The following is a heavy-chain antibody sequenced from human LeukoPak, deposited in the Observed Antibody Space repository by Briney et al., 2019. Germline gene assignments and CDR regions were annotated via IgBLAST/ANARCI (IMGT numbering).Heavy chain of an antibody. CDR3: AKDLGDHVWAPLDY. V-gene: IGHV3-23*01. Sequence: PGGSLRLSCAASGFTVSSNYMSWVRQAPGKGLEWVSGISDSGGSTYYADSVKGRFTISRDNSKNTLFLQMNSLRAEDTAIYYCAKDLGDHVWAPLDYWGQGTLVAVSS. CDR2: ISDSGGST. D-gene: IGHD3-16*01. J-gene: IGHJ4*02. CDR1: GFTVSSNY.